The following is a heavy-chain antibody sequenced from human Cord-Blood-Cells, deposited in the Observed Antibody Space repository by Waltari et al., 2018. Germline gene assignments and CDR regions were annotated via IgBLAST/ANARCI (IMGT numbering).Heavy chain of an antibody. CDR3: ASRMVRGVINDAFDI. CDR2: INAGNGKT. CDR1: GYTFTSYA. Sequence: QVQLVQSGAEVKKPGASVKVSCKASGYTFTSYAMHWVRQAPGQRLEWMGWINAGNGKTKYSQKFQGRVTITRDTSASTAYMELGSLRSEDTAVYYCASRMVRGVINDAFDIWGQGTMVTVSS. V-gene: IGHV1-3*01. J-gene: IGHJ3*02. D-gene: IGHD3-10*01.